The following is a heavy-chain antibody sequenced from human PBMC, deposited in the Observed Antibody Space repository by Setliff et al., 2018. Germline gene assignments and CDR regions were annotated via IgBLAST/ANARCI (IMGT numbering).Heavy chain of an antibody. CDR2: IYYSGTT. CDR3: AREQGRSYYDSSGFDS. Sequence: SETLSLTCSVSGASISSYYWTWIRQPPGKGLEWIGYIYYSGTTNYNPSLKSRVTMSIDTSKNQFSLNLSSVTAADTAVYFCAREQGRSYYDSSGFDSWGQGTLVTVSS. D-gene: IGHD3-22*01. V-gene: IGHV4-59*01. CDR1: GASISSYY. J-gene: IGHJ4*02.